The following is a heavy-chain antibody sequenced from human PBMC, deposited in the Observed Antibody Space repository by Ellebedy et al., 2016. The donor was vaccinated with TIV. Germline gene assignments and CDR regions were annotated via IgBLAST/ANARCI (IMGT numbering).Heavy chain of an antibody. Sequence: GESLKISCAASGFTFSSYTMNWVRQAPGKGLVWVSRINSDGSSTSYADSVKGRFSISRDNARHSLYLQMNSLRAEDTAVYYCATSGYSDSWLFRGMDVWGQGSRVTVSS. V-gene: IGHV3-74*01. CDR2: INSDGSST. CDR1: GFTFSSYT. D-gene: IGHD6-13*01. CDR3: ATSGYSDSWLFRGMDV. J-gene: IGHJ6*02.